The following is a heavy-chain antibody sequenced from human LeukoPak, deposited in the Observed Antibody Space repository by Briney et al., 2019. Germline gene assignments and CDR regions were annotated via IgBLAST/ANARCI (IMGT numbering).Heavy chain of an antibody. J-gene: IGHJ5*02. CDR3: ARYAGRWFDP. CDR2: ISAYNGNT. CDR1: GYAFTSYG. Sequence: ASVKVSCKASGYAFTSYGISWVRQAPGQGLEWMGWISAYNGNTNHAQKLQGRVTVTTDTSTSTAYMELRSLRSDDTAVYYCARYAGRWFDPWGQGTLVTVSS. V-gene: IGHV1-18*01. D-gene: IGHD3-10*01.